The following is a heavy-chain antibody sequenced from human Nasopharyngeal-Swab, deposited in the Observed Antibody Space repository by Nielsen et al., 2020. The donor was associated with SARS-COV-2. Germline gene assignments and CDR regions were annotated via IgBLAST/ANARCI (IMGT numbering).Heavy chain of an antibody. CDR3: AVHVAGDRPPFDP. D-gene: IGHD6-19*01. Sequence: WVRQAPGQGLEWMGWINTNTGNPTYAQGFTGRFVFSLDTSVSMAYLQISSLKAEDTAVYYCAVHVAGDRPPFDPWGQGTLVTVSS. CDR2: INTNTGNP. J-gene: IGHJ5*02. V-gene: IGHV7-4-1*04.